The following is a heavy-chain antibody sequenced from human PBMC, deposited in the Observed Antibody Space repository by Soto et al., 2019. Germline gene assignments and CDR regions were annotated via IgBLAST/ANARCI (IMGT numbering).Heavy chain of an antibody. CDR3: ARDRRYDFWSGYYNWFDP. V-gene: IGHV1-69*01. J-gene: IGHJ5*02. CDR2: IIPIFGTA. CDR1: GGTFSSYA. Sequence: QVQLVQSGAEVKKPGSSGKVSCKASGGTFSSYAISWVRQAPGQGLEWMGGIIPIFGTANYAQKFQGRVTITADESTSTAYMELSSLRSEDTAVYYCARDRRYDFWSGYYNWFDPWGQGTLVTVSS. D-gene: IGHD3-3*01.